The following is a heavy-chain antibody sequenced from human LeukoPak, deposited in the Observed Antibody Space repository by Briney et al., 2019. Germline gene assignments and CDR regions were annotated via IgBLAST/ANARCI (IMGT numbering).Heavy chain of an antibody. CDR3: ARGETTVTIVH. V-gene: IGHV7-4-1*01. Sequence: RASVKVSCRASGYTFTSYAMNWVRQAPGQGLEWMGWINTNTGSPTYAQGFTGRFVFSLDTSVSTAYLQIGSLKAEDTAVYYCARGETTVTIVHWGQGTLVTVSS. CDR2: INTNTGSP. CDR1: GYTFTSYA. D-gene: IGHD4-17*01. J-gene: IGHJ4*02.